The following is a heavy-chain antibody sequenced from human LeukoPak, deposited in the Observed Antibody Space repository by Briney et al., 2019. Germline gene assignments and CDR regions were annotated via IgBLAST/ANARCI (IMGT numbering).Heavy chain of an antibody. CDR3: ATEALRYFDWLSGDDAFGI. CDR1: GYTLTELS. V-gene: IGHV1-24*01. CDR2: FDPEDGET. D-gene: IGHD3-9*01. J-gene: IGHJ3*02. Sequence: ASVKVSCKVSGYTLTELSMHWVRLAHGKGLEWVGGFDPEDGETIYAQKFQGRVTMTEDTSTDTAYMELSSLRSEDTAVYYCATEALRYFDWLSGDDAFGIWGQGTMVTVSS.